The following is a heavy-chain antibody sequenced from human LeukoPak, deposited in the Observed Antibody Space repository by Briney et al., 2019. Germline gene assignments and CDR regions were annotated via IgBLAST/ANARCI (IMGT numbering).Heavy chain of an antibody. J-gene: IGHJ4*02. D-gene: IGHD3-10*01. CDR3: VKDSSSGSYFDY. CDR1: GFTFSRYA. CDR2: ISSNGGST. V-gene: IGHV3-64D*06. Sequence: GGSLRLSCSASGFTFSRYAMHWVRQAPGKGLEYVSAISSNGGSTYYADSVKGRFTISRDNSRNTLHLQMSSLRVEGTAVYYCVKDSSSGSYFDYWGQGTLVTVSS.